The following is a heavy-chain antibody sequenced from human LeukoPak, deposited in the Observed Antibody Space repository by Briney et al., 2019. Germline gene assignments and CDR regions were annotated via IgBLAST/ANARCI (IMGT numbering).Heavy chain of an antibody. CDR1: GGSISSYY. D-gene: IGHD3-22*01. CDR3: ARDPYYYDSSGYYYWVGHGGPDY. J-gene: IGHJ4*02. CDR2: IYYSGST. V-gene: IGHV4-59*12. Sequence: SETLSLTCTVSGGSISSYYWSWIRQPPGKGLEWIGYIYYSGSTNYNPSLKSRVTISVDTSKNQFSLKLSSVTAADTAVYYCARDPYYYDSSGYYYWVGHGGPDYWGQGTLVTVSS.